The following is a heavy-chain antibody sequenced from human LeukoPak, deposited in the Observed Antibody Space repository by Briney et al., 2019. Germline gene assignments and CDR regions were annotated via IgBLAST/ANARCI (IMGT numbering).Heavy chain of an antibody. Sequence: PGGSLRPSCTASGFTFGDYAMSWFRQAPGKGLEWVGFIRSKAYGGTTEYAASVKGRFTISRDDSKSIAYLQMNSLKTEDTAVYYCTMTGFDGSSWTDYFDYWGQGTLVTVSS. D-gene: IGHD6-13*01. CDR2: IRSKAYGGTT. CDR3: TMTGFDGSSWTDYFDY. CDR1: GFTFGDYA. V-gene: IGHV3-49*03. J-gene: IGHJ4*02.